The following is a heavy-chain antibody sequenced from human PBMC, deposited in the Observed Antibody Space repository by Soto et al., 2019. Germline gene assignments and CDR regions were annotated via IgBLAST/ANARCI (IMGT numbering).Heavy chain of an antibody. Sequence: GGSLRLSCAASGFTFDDYAVHWVRQAPGKGLEWVSGISWNSGSIGYADSVKGRFTISRDNAKNSLYLQMNSLRAEDTALYYCAKDVGEDYYDSSGYAWGQGTLVTVSS. CDR1: GFTFDDYA. CDR2: ISWNSGSI. CDR3: AKDVGEDYYDSSGYA. V-gene: IGHV3-9*01. J-gene: IGHJ5*02. D-gene: IGHD3-22*01.